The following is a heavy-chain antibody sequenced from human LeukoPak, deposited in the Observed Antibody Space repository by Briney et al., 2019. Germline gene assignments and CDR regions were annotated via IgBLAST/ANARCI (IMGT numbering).Heavy chain of an antibody. Sequence: ASVKVSCKTSGFTFTSSAMQWVRQARGQRLEWIGWIVVGSGNTNYAQKFQERVTITRDMSTSTAYMELSSLRSEDTAVYYCAAGHSVWGSYRPDYWGQGTLVTVSS. D-gene: IGHD3-16*02. CDR2: IVVGSGNT. J-gene: IGHJ4*02. CDR3: AAGHSVWGSYRPDY. V-gene: IGHV1-58*02. CDR1: GFTFTSSA.